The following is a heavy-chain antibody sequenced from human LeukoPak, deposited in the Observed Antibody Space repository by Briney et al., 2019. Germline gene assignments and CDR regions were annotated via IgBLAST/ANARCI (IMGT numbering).Heavy chain of an antibody. Sequence: GGSLRLSCAASGFTFSIYSINWVRQAPGKGLEWVSFISSGSSTIYYADSVKGRFTISRDNAKNSLYLQMNSLRADDTAVYYCARSQSGSYSNLDYWGQGTLVTVSS. D-gene: IGHD1-26*01. J-gene: IGHJ4*02. CDR2: ISSGSSTI. V-gene: IGHV3-48*01. CDR3: ARSQSGSYSNLDY. CDR1: GFTFSIYS.